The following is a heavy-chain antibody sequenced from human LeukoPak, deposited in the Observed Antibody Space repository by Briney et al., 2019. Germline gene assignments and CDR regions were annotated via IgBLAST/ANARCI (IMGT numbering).Heavy chain of an antibody. CDR1: GFTFSDYW. Sequence: GGSLRLSCAASGFTFSDYWMHWVRHAPGKGLDWVAVIIENGSNQYYADSVKGRFTISRDNSKNTLFLQMNSLRGEDTAMYYCARVQGGGYRTADYWGQGTLVTVSS. CDR3: ARVQGGGYRTADY. J-gene: IGHJ4*02. CDR2: IIENGSNQ. V-gene: IGHV3-30*03. D-gene: IGHD6-19*01.